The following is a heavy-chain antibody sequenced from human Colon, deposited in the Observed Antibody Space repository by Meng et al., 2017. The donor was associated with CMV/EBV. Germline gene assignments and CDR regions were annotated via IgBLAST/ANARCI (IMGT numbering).Heavy chain of an antibody. CDR3: TTGFGTAEAF. Sequence: GSLKISCAASGFTFSSYEMNWVRQAPGKGLDWVGRIKSRNDGGTADHGTPVKGRFTISRDDSKDTLYLQMNSLKVEDTAIYYCTTGFGTAEAFWGQGTLVTVSS. J-gene: IGHJ4*02. V-gene: IGHV3-15*01. CDR2: IKSRNDGGTA. CDR1: GFTFSSYE. D-gene: IGHD1-1*01.